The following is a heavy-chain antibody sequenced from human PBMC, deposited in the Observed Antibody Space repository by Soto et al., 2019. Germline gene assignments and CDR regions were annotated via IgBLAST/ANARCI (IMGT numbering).Heavy chain of an antibody. CDR2: INKRADSM. CDR1: GFTFSSYW. CDR3: AGDMGPSGGGLGHDSFDI. J-gene: IGHJ3*02. Sequence: EVQLVESGGDLVQPGGSLRLSCAASGFTFSSYWMTWVRQAPGRGLEWVANINKRADSMHYADSVQGRFTVSRDHAKKSMYLQMVRLRAEDTAGYFCAGDMGPSGGGLGHDSFDIWGQGTVVTVSS. D-gene: IGHD3-10*01. V-gene: IGHV3-7*01.